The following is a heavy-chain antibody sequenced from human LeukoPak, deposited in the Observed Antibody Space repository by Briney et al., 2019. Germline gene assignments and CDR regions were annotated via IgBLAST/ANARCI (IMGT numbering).Heavy chain of an antibody. CDR3: AKDYSSSGYYFDY. D-gene: IGHD6-6*01. J-gene: IGHJ4*02. Sequence: GGSLRLSCAASGFTFSSYAMSWVRQAPGKGLEWVSAISGSGGSTYYADSVKGRFTISRDNSKNTLYLQMNSLSAEDTAVYYCAKDYSSSGYYFDYWGQGTLVTVSS. CDR2: ISGSGGST. V-gene: IGHV3-23*01. CDR1: GFTFSSYA.